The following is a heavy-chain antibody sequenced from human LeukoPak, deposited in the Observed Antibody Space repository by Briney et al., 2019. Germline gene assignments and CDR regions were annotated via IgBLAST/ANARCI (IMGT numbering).Heavy chain of an antibody. V-gene: IGHV3-21*01. D-gene: IGHD4-17*01. CDR1: GFTFSSYS. CDR3: AKPTTVTNYYFDY. J-gene: IGHJ4*02. Sequence: KPGGSLRLSCAASGFTFSSYSMNWVRQAPGKGLEWVSSISSSSSYIYYADSVKGRFTISRDNAKNSLYLQMNSLRAEDTAVYYCAKPTTVTNYYFDYWGQGTLVTVSS. CDR2: ISSSSSYI.